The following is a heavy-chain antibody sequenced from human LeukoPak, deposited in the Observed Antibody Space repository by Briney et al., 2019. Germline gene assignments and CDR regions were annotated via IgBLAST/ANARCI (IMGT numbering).Heavy chain of an antibody. Sequence: PGGSLRLSCAASGFTFSSYSMNWVRQAPGKGLEWVASTSSGSRYTYHRDSLKGRFTISRDNSKNTLYLQMNSLRAEDTAVYYCAKDWFRAFDYWGQGTLVTVSS. D-gene: IGHD3-9*01. V-gene: IGHV3-21*01. J-gene: IGHJ4*02. CDR1: GFTFSSYS. CDR2: TSSGSRYT. CDR3: AKDWFRAFDY.